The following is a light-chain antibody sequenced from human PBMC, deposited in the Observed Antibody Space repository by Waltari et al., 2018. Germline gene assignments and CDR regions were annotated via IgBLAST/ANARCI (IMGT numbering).Light chain of an antibody. Sequence: DIVMTQSPDSLAVSLGERATVNCKSSQTVLASSNNKNFLAWYQHKPGQPPTLLIYWASTRESGVPDRIRGSGSGTDFTLTISSLQAEDVAVYYCQQYYTTPLTFGGGTKVEIK. CDR2: WAS. V-gene: IGKV4-1*01. CDR3: QQYYTTPLT. CDR1: QTVLASSNNKNF. J-gene: IGKJ4*01.